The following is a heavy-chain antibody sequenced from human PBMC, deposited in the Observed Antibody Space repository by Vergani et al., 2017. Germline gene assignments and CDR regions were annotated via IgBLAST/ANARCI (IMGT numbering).Heavy chain of an antibody. CDR3: ARADTGHHDYGDYRLWYYYGMDV. J-gene: IGHJ6*02. CDR2: IKSDGSIT. V-gene: IGHV3-74*03. Sequence: DVHLAESGGGFFQPGGSLRLSCSASGFSFNSYWMHWVRQVPGKGLLWVSRIKSDGSITAYADSVKGRFTISRDNAQNTLYLQMNSLRAEDTAVYYCARADTGHHDYGDYRLWYYYGMDVWGQ. D-gene: IGHD4-17*01. CDR1: GFSFNSYW.